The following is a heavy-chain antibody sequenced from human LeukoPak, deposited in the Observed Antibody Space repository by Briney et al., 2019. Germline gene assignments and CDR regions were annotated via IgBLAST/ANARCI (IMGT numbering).Heavy chain of an antibody. J-gene: IGHJ6*02. D-gene: IGHD2-15*01. CDR2: ISAYNGNT. V-gene: IGHV1-18*01. CDR3: AREGYCSGGSCYSGVYYYYGMDV. CDR1: GYTFTSYG. Sequence: VSVKVSCKASGYTFTSYGISWVRQAPGQGLEWMGWISAYNGNTNYAQKLQGRVTMTTDTSTSTAYMELRSLRSDDTAVYYCAREGYCSGGSCYSGVYYYYGMDVWGQGTTVTVSS.